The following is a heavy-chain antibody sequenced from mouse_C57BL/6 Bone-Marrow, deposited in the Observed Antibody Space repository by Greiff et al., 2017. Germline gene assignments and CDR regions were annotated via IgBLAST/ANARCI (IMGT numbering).Heavy chain of an antibody. J-gene: IGHJ1*03. CDR2: IDPSDSYT. V-gene: IGHV1-69*01. CDR1: GYTFTSYW. CDR3: ARAELYWYFDV. Sequence: QVQLKQPGAELVMPGASVKLSCKASGYTFTSYWMHWVKQRPGQGLEWIGEIDPSDSYTNYNQKFKGKSTLTVDKSSSTAYMQLSSLTSEDSAVYYWARAELYWYFDVWGTGTTVTVSS.